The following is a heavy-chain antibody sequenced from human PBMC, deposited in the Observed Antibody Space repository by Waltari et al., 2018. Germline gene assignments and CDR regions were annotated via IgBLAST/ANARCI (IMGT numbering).Heavy chain of an antibody. J-gene: IGHJ1*01. CDR3: AKGATYAHR. D-gene: IGHD5-12*01. CDR2: ISPSSSTI. V-gene: IGHV3-48*01. Sequence: EVQLVESGGDLVQPGGSLRLSCAASGLTFSTYSMNWVRQAPGKGLEWVSYISPSSSTIYYADSVKGRFTISRDDAKNSLYLQMNSLTVDDTAVYYCAKGATYAHRWGQGTLVTASS. CDR1: GLTFSTYS.